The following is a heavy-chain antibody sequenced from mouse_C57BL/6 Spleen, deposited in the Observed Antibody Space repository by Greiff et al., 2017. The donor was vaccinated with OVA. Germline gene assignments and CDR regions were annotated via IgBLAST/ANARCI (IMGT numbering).Heavy chain of an antibody. D-gene: IGHD4-1*01. CDR3: ARGLGRWYFDD. V-gene: IGHV5-4*03. CDR1: GFTFSSYA. Sequence: EVKLVESGGGLVKPGGSLKLSCAASGFTFSSYAMSWVRQTPEKRLEWVATISDGGSYTYYPDNVKGRFTISRDNAKNNLYLQMSHLKSEDTAMYYCARGLGRWYFDDGGQGTTLTVSS. J-gene: IGHJ2*01. CDR2: ISDGGSYT.